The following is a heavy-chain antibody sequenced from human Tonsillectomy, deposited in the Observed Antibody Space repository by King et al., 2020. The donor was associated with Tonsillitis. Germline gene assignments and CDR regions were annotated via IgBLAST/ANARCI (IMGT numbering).Heavy chain of an antibody. V-gene: IGHV3-23*04. J-gene: IGHJ6*03. CDR1: GFTFSNCA. CDR3: AKIAYSSDWYPIYYYYMHV. Sequence: VQLVESGGGLVQPGGSLRLSCAASGFTFSNCAMSWVRQAPGRGLEWVSAIRVSGGSTYYADSVTGRFTVSRDHPENTLYVKMNSLRAEDTAMYYCAKIAYSSDWYPIYYYYMHVWGKGPTVPVPS. D-gene: IGHD6-13*01. CDR2: IRVSGGST.